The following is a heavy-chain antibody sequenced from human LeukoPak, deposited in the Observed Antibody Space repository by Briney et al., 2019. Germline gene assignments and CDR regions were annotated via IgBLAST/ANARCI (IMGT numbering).Heavy chain of an antibody. D-gene: IGHD2-2*01. Sequence: GESLKISCKGSGYSFTSYWIGWVRQMPGKGLEWMGIIYPGDSDTRYSPSFQGQVTISADKSISTAYLQWSSLKASDTAMYYCARHYYCSSTSCYGLNAFDIWGQGTMVTVSS. V-gene: IGHV5-51*01. CDR2: IYPGDSDT. CDR1: GYSFTSYW. CDR3: ARHYYCSSTSCYGLNAFDI. J-gene: IGHJ3*02.